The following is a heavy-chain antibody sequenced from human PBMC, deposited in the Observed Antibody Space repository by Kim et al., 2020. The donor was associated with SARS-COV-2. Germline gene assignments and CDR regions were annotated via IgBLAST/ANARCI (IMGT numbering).Heavy chain of an antibody. J-gene: IGHJ5*02. CDR2: IIPIFGTA. D-gene: IGHD3-9*01. CDR1: GGTFSSYA. Sequence: SVKVSCKASGGTFSSYAISWVRQAPGQGLEWMGGIIPIFGTANYAQKFQGRVTITADESTSTAYMELSSLRSEDTAVYYCARARTYDILTGVDGNWFDPWGQGTLVTVSS. CDR3: ARARTYDILTGVDGNWFDP. V-gene: IGHV1-69*13.